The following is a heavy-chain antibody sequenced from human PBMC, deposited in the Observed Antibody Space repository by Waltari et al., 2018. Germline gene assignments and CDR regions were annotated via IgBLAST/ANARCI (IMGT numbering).Heavy chain of an antibody. D-gene: IGHD1-26*01. J-gene: IGHJ4*02. CDR3: ALTFGTYFRKVYEDH. CDR2: FDPEDGET. Sequence: APGKGLEWMGRFDPEDGETIYAEKFQGRVTMTEDTSTDTAYMELSSLRSEDTAVYYCALTFGTYFRKVYEDHWGQGTLVSVSS. V-gene: IGHV1-24*01.